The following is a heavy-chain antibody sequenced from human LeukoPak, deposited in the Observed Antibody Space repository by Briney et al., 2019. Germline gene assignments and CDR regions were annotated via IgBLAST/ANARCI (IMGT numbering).Heavy chain of an antibody. V-gene: IGHV3-53*01. Sequence: GGSLRLSCAASGFTVSSNYMSWVRQAPGKGLEWVSVIYSGGSTYYADSVKGRFTISRDNSKNTLYLQMNSLRAEDTAVYYCASGYDYGDYYDSSGPRVYYYGMDVWGQGTTVTVSS. CDR3: ASGYDYGDYYDSSGPRVYYYGMDV. CDR2: IYSGGST. CDR1: GFTVSSNY. D-gene: IGHD3-22*01. J-gene: IGHJ6*02.